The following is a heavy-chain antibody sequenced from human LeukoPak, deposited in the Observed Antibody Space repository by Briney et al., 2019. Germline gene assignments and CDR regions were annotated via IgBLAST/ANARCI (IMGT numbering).Heavy chain of an antibody. CDR3: ARATRGPYYDFWSGYDY. CDR2: ISSSGSTI. J-gene: IGHJ4*02. V-gene: IGHV3-11*04. D-gene: IGHD3-3*01. Sequence: GSLRLSCQASGFTFSDYYMSWIRQAPGKGLEWVSYISSSGSTIYYADSVKGRFTISRDNAKNSLYLQMNSLRAEDTAVYYCARATRGPYYDFWSGYDYWGQGTLVTVSS. CDR1: GFTFSDYY.